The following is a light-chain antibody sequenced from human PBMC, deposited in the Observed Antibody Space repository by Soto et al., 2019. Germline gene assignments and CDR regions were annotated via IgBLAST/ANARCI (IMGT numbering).Light chain of an antibody. Sequence: EIVLTQSPGNLSLSPGERATLSCRASQSVSSIHLAWYQQKPGQAPRLLIYAAASRATGIPDRFSGSGSGTDFTLTISRLEPEDFAVYYCQHYGSSPPGYTFGQGTKLEIK. CDR2: AAA. V-gene: IGKV3-20*01. J-gene: IGKJ2*01. CDR1: QSVSSIH. CDR3: QHYGSSPPGYT.